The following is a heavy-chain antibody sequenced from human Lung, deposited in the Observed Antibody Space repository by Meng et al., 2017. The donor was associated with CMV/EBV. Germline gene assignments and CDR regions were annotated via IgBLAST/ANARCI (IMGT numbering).Heavy chain of an antibody. J-gene: IGHJ4*02. CDR1: GGSMSSTNW. CDR3: ARADKVRFDY. Sequence: HRPGSGPGLGEPSGTLPPTCAGSGGSMSSTNWWSWVRQPPGKGLEWIGEIYHSGSTNYNPSLKSRVSISVDKSKNQFSLKLSSVTAADTAVYYCARADKVRFDYWGQGTLVTVSS. CDR2: IYHSGST. V-gene: IGHV4-4*02.